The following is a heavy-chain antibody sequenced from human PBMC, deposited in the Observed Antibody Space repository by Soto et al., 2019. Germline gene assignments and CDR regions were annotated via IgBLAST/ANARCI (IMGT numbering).Heavy chain of an antibody. CDR2: IKQDGSEK. CDR3: ARAYGDSVARYYYYYMDV. CDR1: GFTFSSYW. V-gene: IGHV3-7*01. Sequence: GGSLRLSCAASGFTFSSYWMSWVRQAPGKGLEWVANIKQDGSEKYYVDSVKGRFTISRDNAKNSLYLQMNSLRAEDTAVYYCARAYGDSVARYYYYYMDVWGKGTTVTVSS. J-gene: IGHJ6*03. D-gene: IGHD4-17*01.